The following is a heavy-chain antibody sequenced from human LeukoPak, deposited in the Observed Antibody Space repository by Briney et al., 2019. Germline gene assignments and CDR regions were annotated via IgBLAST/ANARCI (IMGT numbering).Heavy chain of an antibody. CDR1: GFTFSSYG. V-gene: IGHV3-33*06. CDR2: IWYDGSKK. Sequence: PGGSLRLSCAASGFTFSSYGMHWVRQAPGKGLEWVAVIWYDGSKKYYADSVKGRFTISRDNSKNTLYLQMNSLRAEDTAVYYCAKDRGYSYGYREYYFDYWGQGTLVTVSS. D-gene: IGHD5-18*01. J-gene: IGHJ4*02. CDR3: AKDRGYSYGYREYYFDY.